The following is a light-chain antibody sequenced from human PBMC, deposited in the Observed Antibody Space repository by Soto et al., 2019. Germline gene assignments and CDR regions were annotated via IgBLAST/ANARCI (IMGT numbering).Light chain of an antibody. V-gene: IGLV1-44*01. Sequence: QSVLTQPPSASGTPGQRVTISCSGSSSNIGTYAVNWYQHLPGTAPKVVIFTNNNRPSGVPDRFSGSKSGTSASLAISGLKFEEGADYYCAGGDENLKGWVFGGGTKLTVL. CDR2: TNN. CDR3: AGGDENLKGWV. J-gene: IGLJ3*02. CDR1: SSNIGTYA.